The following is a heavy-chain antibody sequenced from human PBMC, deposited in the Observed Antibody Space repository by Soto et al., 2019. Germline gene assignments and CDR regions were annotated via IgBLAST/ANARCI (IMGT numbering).Heavy chain of an antibody. J-gene: IGHJ2*01. D-gene: IGHD2-2*01. Sequence: QVQLVQSGAEVKKPGASVKVSCTASGYSFTIYYIHWVRQAPGQGLEWMGIINHSGGTTNYAQKFQGRVTMTRDTSTSTVYMELSSLRSEDTAVYYCATHSDAGWYFGLWGRGTLVTVSS. CDR2: INHSGGTT. CDR1: GYSFTIYY. V-gene: IGHV1-46*03. CDR3: ATHSDAGWYFGL.